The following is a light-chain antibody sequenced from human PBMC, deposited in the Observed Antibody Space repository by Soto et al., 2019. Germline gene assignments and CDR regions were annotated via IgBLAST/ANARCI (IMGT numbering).Light chain of an antibody. Sequence: DIQVTQSPSSLSASVGDIVAITCLASHIISTYLNWYQLKPGNAPKLLLSAAPGFQSEVPSNFSGSGSGTDFTLTISSLQPEDFATYYCQQSYSSPRTFGQGTKVDIK. V-gene: IGKV1-39*01. J-gene: IGKJ1*01. CDR2: AAP. CDR1: HIISTY. CDR3: QQSYSSPRT.